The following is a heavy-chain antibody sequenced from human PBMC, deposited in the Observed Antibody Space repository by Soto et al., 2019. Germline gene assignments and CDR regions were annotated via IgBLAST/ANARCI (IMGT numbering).Heavy chain of an antibody. CDR2: IYWDDDE. CDR1: GFSLSTSGVG. Sequence: QITLKESGPTLVKPTQTLTLTCTLSGFSLSTSGVGVGWIRQPPGKALEWLALIYWDDDERYSPSLPSRLTITKDTSITRVVLTMTNMDPVDTATYSCARSVEDGPVRGALDSWGQGTLVTVSS. J-gene: IGHJ4*02. D-gene: IGHD1-26*01. CDR3: ARSVEDGPVRGALDS. V-gene: IGHV2-5*02.